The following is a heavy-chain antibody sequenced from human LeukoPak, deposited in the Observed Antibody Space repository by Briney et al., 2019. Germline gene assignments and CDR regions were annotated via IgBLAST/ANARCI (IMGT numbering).Heavy chain of an antibody. CDR2: IYYSGST. V-gene: IGHV4-39*07. CDR1: GGSLSSGTYY. J-gene: IGHJ6*03. Sequence: SQTLSLTCTVSGGSLSSGTYYWGWIRQPPGKGLEWIGSIYYSGSTYYNPSLKSRVTISVDTSKNQFSLNLSSVTAADTAVYYCARGYYYMDVWGKGTTVTVSS. CDR3: ARGYYYMDV.